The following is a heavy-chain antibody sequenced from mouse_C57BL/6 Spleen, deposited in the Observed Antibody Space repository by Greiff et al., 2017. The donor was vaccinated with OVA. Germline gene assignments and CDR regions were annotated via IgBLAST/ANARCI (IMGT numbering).Heavy chain of an antibody. CDR3: ARWGTTVEDYYAMDY. Sequence: QVQLQQSGAELVKPGASVKISCRASGYAFSSYWMNWVKQRPGKGLEWIGQIYPGDGDTNYNGKFKGKATLTADKSSSTAYMQLSSLTSEDSAVYFCARWGTTVEDYYAMDYWGQGTSVTVSS. CDR1: GYAFSSYW. J-gene: IGHJ4*01. D-gene: IGHD1-1*01. CDR2: IYPGDGDT. V-gene: IGHV1-80*01.